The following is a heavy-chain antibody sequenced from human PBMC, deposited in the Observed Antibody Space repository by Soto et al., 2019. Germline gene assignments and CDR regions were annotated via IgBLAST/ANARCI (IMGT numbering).Heavy chain of an antibody. D-gene: IGHD3-9*01. CDR3: ARLEGLATISYYFDF. J-gene: IGHJ4*02. CDR1: GDSINSDKYY. Sequence: QLQESGPGLVKPSETLSLTCSVSGDSINSDKYYWGWIRQPPGKGLEWLGSIYYRGNTYHNPSLQTRVTISLDKSKSQFSLRLNSVTAADSAVYFCARLEGLATISYYFDFWGQGAQVTVSS. V-gene: IGHV4-39*01. CDR2: IYYRGNT.